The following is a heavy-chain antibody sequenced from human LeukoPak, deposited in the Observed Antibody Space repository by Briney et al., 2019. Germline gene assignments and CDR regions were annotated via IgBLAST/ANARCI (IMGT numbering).Heavy chain of an antibody. Sequence: GGSLRLSCAASGFTFSSYWMHWVRQAPGKGLVWVSRINSDGSSTSYADSVKGRFTISRDNAKNTLHLQMNSLRVEDTAVYYCTRTHIAQYDFWTASLWGQGTLVTVSS. D-gene: IGHD3-3*01. J-gene: IGHJ4*02. CDR2: INSDGSST. CDR3: TRTHIAQYDFWTASL. V-gene: IGHV3-74*01. CDR1: GFTFSSYW.